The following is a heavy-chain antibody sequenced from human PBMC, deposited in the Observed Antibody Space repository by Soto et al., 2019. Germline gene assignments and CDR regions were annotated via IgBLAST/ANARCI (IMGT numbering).Heavy chain of an antibody. CDR2: INPSTGST. Sequence: GASVKVSCKASGYTFTSYYMHWVRQAPGQGLEWMGRINPSTGSTNYAQSFQGRVTMTRDTSTSTVSMELSSLRSEDTAVYYCARSYYDFWSGPGHFDYWGQGTLVTVSS. V-gene: IGHV1-46*03. D-gene: IGHD3-3*01. CDR3: ARSYYDFWSGPGHFDY. J-gene: IGHJ4*02. CDR1: GYTFTSYY.